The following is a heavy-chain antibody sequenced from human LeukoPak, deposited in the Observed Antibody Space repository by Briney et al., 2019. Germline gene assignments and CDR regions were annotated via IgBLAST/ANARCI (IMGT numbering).Heavy chain of an antibody. CDR2: ISSSSSSM. Sequence: GGSLRLSCAASGFTFSSYSMNWVRQAPGKGLEWVSYISSSSSSMYYADSVKGRFTISRDTAKNSLYLQMNSLRDKDTAVYYCVRGYCGSTSCAFDYWGQGTLVTVSS. J-gene: IGHJ4*02. CDR3: VRGYCGSTSCAFDY. D-gene: IGHD2-2*01. V-gene: IGHV3-48*02. CDR1: GFTFSSYS.